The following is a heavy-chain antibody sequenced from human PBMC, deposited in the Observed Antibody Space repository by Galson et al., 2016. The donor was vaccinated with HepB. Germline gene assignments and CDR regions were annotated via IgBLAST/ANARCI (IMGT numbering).Heavy chain of an antibody. D-gene: IGHD4-23*01. Sequence: SVKVSCKVSGGTFSSYAINWVRQVPGQGLEWMGGIMPAFGKRNYAQKFQDRVMITADESTSTAYMELSSLTSADKAIYYCPRGSTASGGNGNYYYYGMDVWGQGTTVIVSS. CDR2: IMPAFGKR. V-gene: IGHV1-69*13. J-gene: IGHJ6*02. CDR3: PRGSTASGGNGNYYYYGMDV. CDR1: GGTFSSYA.